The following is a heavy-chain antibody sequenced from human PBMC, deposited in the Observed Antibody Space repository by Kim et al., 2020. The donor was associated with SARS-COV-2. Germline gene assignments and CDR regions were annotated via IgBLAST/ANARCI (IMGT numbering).Heavy chain of an antibody. V-gene: IGHV1-69*13. J-gene: IGHJ5*02. Sequence: SVKVSCKASGGTFSSYAISWVRQAPGQGLEWMGGIIPIFGTANYAQKFQGRVTITADESTSTAYMELSSLRSEDTAVYYCARLNYYGSGSAPWGQGTLVTVSS. CDR2: IIPIFGTA. CDR3: ARLNYYGSGSAP. D-gene: IGHD3-10*01. CDR1: GGTFSSYA.